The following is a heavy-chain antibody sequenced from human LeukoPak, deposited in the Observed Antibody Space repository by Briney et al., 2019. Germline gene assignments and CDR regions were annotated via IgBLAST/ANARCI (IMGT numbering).Heavy chain of an antibody. J-gene: IGHJ4*02. CDR1: GFTFGDYA. CDR3: TSGYCSGGSCYWVTY. CDR2: IRSKAYGGTT. Sequence: GGSLRLSCTASGFTFGDYAMSWFRQAPGKGLEWVGFIRSKAYGGTTEYAASVKGRFTISRDDSKSIAYLQMNSLKTEDTAVYYCTSGYCSGGSCYWVTYWGQGTLVTVSS. D-gene: IGHD2-15*01. V-gene: IGHV3-49*03.